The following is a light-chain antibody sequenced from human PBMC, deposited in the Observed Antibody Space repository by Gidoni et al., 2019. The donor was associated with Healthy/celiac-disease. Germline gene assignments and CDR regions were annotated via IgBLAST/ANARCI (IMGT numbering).Light chain of an antibody. Sequence: DIQLPQSPSSLSASVGDRVTITCRASQSSSSYLNWYHQKPGKAPKILIYAAASLQSGVPSRFSGSGSGTDFTLTISSRQPEDLATYYCRQRYSTPWTFXXXTKVEIK. CDR3: RQRYSTPWT. CDR1: QSSSSY. CDR2: AAA. V-gene: IGKV1-39*01. J-gene: IGKJ1*01.